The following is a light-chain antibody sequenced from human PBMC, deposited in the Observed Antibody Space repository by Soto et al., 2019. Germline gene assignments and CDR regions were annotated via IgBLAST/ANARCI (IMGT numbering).Light chain of an antibody. CDR2: WAS. CDR3: QHYFSSPPHT. J-gene: IGKJ2*01. V-gene: IGKV4-1*01. Sequence: DVVMTQSPDSLAVSLGERATINCKSSQTIFYSSINKNCLAWYQQKPGQPPKLLISWASTREYGVPDRFSGSGSATDFTITITNMQAEDDAVYYCQHYFSSPPHTFGQGTKLDIK. CDR1: QTIFYSSINKNC.